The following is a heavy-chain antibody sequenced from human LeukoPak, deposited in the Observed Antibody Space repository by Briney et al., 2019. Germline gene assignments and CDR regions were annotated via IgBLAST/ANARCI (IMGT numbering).Heavy chain of an antibody. CDR3: ASVYLYGMDV. J-gene: IGHJ6*02. Sequence: SETLSLTCTVSGGSVSSGSYYWSWIRQPPGKGLEWIGYIYYSGSTNYNPSLKSRVTMTRDTPTNTVYMELSSLRTEDTAVYYCASVYLYGMDVWGQGTTVTVSS. D-gene: IGHD2-8*01. CDR1: GGSVSSGSYY. CDR2: IYYSGST. V-gene: IGHV4-61*01.